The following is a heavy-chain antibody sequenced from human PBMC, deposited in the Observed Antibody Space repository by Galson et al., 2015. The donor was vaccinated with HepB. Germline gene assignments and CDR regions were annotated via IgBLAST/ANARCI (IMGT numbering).Heavy chain of an antibody. CDR2: IYYSGST. Sequence: IGNIYYSGSTYYNPSLKSRVTISVDTSKNQFSLKVSSVTAADTAVYYCARRGNGFDPWGQGSLVTVSS. J-gene: IGHJ5*02. CDR3: ARRGNGFDP. V-gene: IGHV4-39*01.